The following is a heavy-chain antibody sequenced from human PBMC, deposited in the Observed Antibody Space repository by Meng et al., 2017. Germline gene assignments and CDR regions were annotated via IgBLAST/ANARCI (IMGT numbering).Heavy chain of an antibody. Sequence: QVQIQQWGAGLLEPSETLSLTCAVYGGSFSGTYWSWSRQPPGKGLEWIGEINHSGSTNYNPSLKSRVTMSLDTSKNQFSLRLSSVTAADTAVYYCARSHSVTIVAFDYWGQGTLVTVSS. CDR3: ARSHSVTIVAFDY. D-gene: IGHD4-17*01. V-gene: IGHV4-34*01. CDR2: INHSGST. J-gene: IGHJ4*02. CDR1: GGSFSGTY.